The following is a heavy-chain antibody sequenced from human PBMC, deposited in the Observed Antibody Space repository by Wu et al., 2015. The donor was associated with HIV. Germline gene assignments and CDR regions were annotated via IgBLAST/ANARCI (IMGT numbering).Heavy chain of an antibody. D-gene: IGHD5-24*01. CDR3: ATISPRVEMATFDAFDI. V-gene: IGHV1-69*13. CDR1: GGTFSSYA. J-gene: IGHJ3*02. Sequence: QVQLVQSGAEVKKPGSSVKVSCKASGGTFSSYAISWVRQAPGQGLEWMGRIIPIFGTANYAQKFQGRVTITADESTSTAYMELSSLRSEDTAVYYCATISPRVEMATFDAFDIWGQGTMVTVSS. CDR2: IIPIFGTA.